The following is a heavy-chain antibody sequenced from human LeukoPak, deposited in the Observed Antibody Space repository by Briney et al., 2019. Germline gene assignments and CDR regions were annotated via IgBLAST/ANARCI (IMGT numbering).Heavy chain of an antibody. CDR1: GFTFRNYV. CDR2: TSSDLNVK. J-gene: IGHJ4*02. Sequence: QSGGSLRLSCAASGFTFRNYVIHWVRQAPGKGLEWVAVTSSDLNVKLYADSVKGRFTISRDNSKNTLYLQMNSLRAEDTAVYYCAKDRGNTMVRGITAFDYWGQGTLVTVSS. CDR3: AKDRGNTMVRGITAFDY. V-gene: IGHV3-30*18. D-gene: IGHD3-10*01.